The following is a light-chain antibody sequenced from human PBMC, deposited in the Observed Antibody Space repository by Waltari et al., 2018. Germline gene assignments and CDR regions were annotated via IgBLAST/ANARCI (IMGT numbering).Light chain of an antibody. V-gene: IGLV2-23*01. CDR1: SSDVGRHNL. J-gene: IGLJ3*02. CDR3: CSYAGSAIWV. Sequence: QSALTHPASVSGSPGQSLTISCTGTSSDVGRHNLVPWYQQHPGKAPKLMIYEDNQRPAGVSNRFAGSKSGNTASLTISGLEAEDEADYYCCSYAGSAIWVFGGGTKLTVL. CDR2: EDN.